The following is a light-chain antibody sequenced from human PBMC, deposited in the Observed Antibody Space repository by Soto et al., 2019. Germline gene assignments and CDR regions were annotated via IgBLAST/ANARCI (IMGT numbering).Light chain of an antibody. V-gene: IGKV3-11*01. CDR3: QQRSNWLRT. CDR1: QSVSSS. Sequence: EIVLTQSPATLSLSPGERVTLSCRASQSVSSSLAWYQQKPGQPPMLLIYDTAYRATGIPARFSGSGSGTDFTLTISSREPEDFAVYYCQQRSNWLRTFGHGTKVEIK. CDR2: DTA. J-gene: IGKJ1*01.